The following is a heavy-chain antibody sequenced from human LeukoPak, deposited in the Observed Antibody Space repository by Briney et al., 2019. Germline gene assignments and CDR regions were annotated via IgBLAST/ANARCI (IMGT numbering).Heavy chain of an antibody. CDR2: MSGSGTTI. CDR3: ARDYYDSSGYLVGAFDI. Sequence: GGSLRLSCAASGFIFSDYYMSWIRQAPGKGLEWVSYMSGSGTTIYYADSVQGRFTISRDNAKNSLYLQMNSLRAEDTAVYHCARDYYDSSGYLVGAFDIWGQGTLVTVSS. V-gene: IGHV3-11*01. CDR1: GFIFSDYY. D-gene: IGHD3-22*01. J-gene: IGHJ3*02.